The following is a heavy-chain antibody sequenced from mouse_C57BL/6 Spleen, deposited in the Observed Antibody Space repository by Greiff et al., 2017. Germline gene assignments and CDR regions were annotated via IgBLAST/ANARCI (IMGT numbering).Heavy chain of an antibody. V-gene: IGHV1-69*01. D-gene: IGHD1-1*01. CDR1: GYTFTSYW. CDR2: IDPSDSYT. CDR3: ARRGVITTRYFDY. J-gene: IGHJ2*01. Sequence: QVQLQQSGAELVMPGASVKLSCKASGYTFTSYWMHWVKQRPGQGLEWIGEIDPSDSYTNYNQKFKGKSTLTVDKSSSTAYMQLSSLTSEDSAVYYCARRGVITTRYFDYWGQGTTLTVSS.